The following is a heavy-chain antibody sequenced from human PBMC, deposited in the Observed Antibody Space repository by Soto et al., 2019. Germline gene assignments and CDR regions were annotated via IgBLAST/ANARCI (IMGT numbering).Heavy chain of an antibody. CDR3: AKDIRAYYFYGMDV. CDR2: ISWKSGSI. V-gene: IGHV3-9*01. D-gene: IGHD2-21*01. J-gene: IGHJ6*02. Sequence: PGGSLRLSCAASGFTFGDYAMHWVRHAPGKGLEWVSGISWKSGSIGYADSVKGRFTISRDNAKNSLYLQMNSLGAEDTALYYCAKDIRAYYFYGMDVWGQGTTVTVSS. CDR1: GFTFGDYA.